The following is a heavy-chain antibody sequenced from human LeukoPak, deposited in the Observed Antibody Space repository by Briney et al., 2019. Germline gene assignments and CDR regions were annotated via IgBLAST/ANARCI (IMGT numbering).Heavy chain of an antibody. Sequence: GSLRLSCAASGFTFSSYAMHWVRQAPGKGLEWVAVISYDGSNKYYADSVKGRFTISRDNSKNTLYLQMNSLRAEDTAVYYCARETPLYKVGAFDIWGQGTMVTVSS. CDR2: ISYDGSNK. D-gene: IGHD5-24*01. CDR3: ARETPLYKVGAFDI. J-gene: IGHJ3*02. CDR1: GFTFSSYA. V-gene: IGHV3-30*04.